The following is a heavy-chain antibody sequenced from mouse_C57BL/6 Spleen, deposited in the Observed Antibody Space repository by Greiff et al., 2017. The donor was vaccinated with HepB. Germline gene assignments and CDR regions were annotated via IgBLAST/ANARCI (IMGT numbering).Heavy chain of an antibody. CDR1: GFSLTSYG. CDR2: IWSDGST. J-gene: IGHJ1*03. Sequence: VQLQQSGPGLVAPSQSLSITCTVSGFSLTSYGIHWVRQPPGKGLEWLVVIWSDGSTTYNSALKSRLSISKDNSKSQVFLKMNSLQTDDTAMYYCARQGGNHWYFDVWGTGTTVTVSS. D-gene: IGHD2-1*01. V-gene: IGHV2-6-1*01. CDR3: ARQGGNHWYFDV.